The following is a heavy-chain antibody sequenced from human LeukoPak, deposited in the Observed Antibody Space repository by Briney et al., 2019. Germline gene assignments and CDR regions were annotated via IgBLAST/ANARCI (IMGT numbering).Heavy chain of an antibody. V-gene: IGHV7-4-1*02. CDR2: INTNTGNP. D-gene: IGHD6-19*01. CDR1: GYTFTSYA. CDR3: AREKDSSGWYGGDQTGVYYYYYMDV. J-gene: IGHJ6*03. Sequence: GASVKVSCKASGYTFTSYAMNWVRQAPGQGLEWMGWINTNTGNPTYAQGFTGRFVFSLDTSVSTAYLQISSLKAEDTAVYYCAREKDSSGWYGGDQTGVYYYYYMDVWGKGTTVTVSS.